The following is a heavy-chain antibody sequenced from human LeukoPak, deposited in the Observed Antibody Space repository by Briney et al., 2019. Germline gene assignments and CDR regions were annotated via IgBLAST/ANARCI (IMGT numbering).Heavy chain of an antibody. CDR3: TRSDFWRGYSTGYFDY. CDR1: GFTFGDYA. J-gene: IGHJ4*02. V-gene: IGHV3-49*04. CDR2: IRSRAFGGTT. D-gene: IGHD3-3*01. Sequence: PGGSLRLSCTASGFTFGDYAMSWVRQAPGKGLEWISYIRSRAFGGTTDYAESVKGRFTISRDDSKSIAYLQMNSLKTEDTAVYYCTRSDFWRGYSTGYFDYWGLGTRVTVSS.